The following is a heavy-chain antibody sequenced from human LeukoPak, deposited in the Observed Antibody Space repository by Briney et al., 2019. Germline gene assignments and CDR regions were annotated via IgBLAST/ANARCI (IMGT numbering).Heavy chain of an antibody. D-gene: IGHD3-22*01. J-gene: IGHJ4*02. CDR1: GFTFSSYA. CDR2: VNVNGGST. CDR3: AKSPHQNYYQSTGYYWVGDH. Sequence: AGGSLRLSCTVSGFTFSSYAMSWVRQAPGKGLEWVSAVNVNGGSTYYADSVKGRFTLSRDNSKNTLYLQMNSLGAEDTAVYYCAKSPHQNYYQSTGYYWVGDHWGQGSLVTVSS. V-gene: IGHV3-23*01.